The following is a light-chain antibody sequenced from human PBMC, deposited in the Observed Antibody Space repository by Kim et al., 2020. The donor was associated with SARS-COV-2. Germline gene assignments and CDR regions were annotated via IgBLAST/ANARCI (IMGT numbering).Light chain of an antibody. CDR3: QKYNSAPWT. V-gene: IGKV1-27*01. J-gene: IGKJ1*01. CDR2: SAS. Sequence: ASVGNGVTITCRASQGISNYLAWYQQKPGKLPNLLIYSASTLQSGVPSLFSGSGSGTDFSLTISSLQPEDVATYYCQKYNSAPWTFGQGTKVEIK. CDR1: QGISNY.